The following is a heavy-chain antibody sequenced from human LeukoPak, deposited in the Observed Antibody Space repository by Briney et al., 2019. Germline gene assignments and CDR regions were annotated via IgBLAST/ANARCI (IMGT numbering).Heavy chain of an antibody. J-gene: IGHJ4*02. D-gene: IGHD5-12*01. CDR3: AKDRIKGLRYFDY. V-gene: IGHV3-30*02. Sequence: PGGSLRLSCAASGFTFSDTWMHWVRQAPGKGLEWVAFMRYDEINKYYADSVKGRFTISRDNSKNTLYLQMNSLRAEDTAVYYCAKDRIKGLRYFDYWGQGTLVTVSS. CDR1: GFTFSDTW. CDR2: MRYDEINK.